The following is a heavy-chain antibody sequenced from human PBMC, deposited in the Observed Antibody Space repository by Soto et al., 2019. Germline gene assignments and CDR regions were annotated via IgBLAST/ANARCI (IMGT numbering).Heavy chain of an antibody. J-gene: IGHJ4*02. Sequence: EVQLLESGGGLVQPGGSLRLSCAASGFTFSSFVMSWVRQAPGKGLEWVSGISESGVRTYYADSVKGRFTISRDNSKNTLYLQMNTLGADDTALYYCAKDRWPQSYRGFDSWGQGTLVTVSS. CDR2: ISESGVRT. CDR3: AKDRWPQSYRGFDS. V-gene: IGHV3-23*01. D-gene: IGHD2-2*01. CDR1: GFTFSSFV.